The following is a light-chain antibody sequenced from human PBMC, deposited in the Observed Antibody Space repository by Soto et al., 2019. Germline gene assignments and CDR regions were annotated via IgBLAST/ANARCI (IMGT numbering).Light chain of an antibody. CDR2: DAS. J-gene: IGKJ4*01. V-gene: IGKV3-11*01. CDR1: QSVSSY. Sequence: EIVLTQSPATLSLSPGERATLSCRASQSVSSYLACYQQKPGQAPRLLIYDASNRASGIPARFSGSGSGTDFTLTISRLEPEDFAIYYCQQRSNWPLPFGGGTQVEIK. CDR3: QQRSNWPLP.